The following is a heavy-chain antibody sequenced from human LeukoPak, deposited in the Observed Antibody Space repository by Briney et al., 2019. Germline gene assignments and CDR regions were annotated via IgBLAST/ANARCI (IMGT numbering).Heavy chain of an antibody. CDR1: GFTFSSYG. J-gene: IGHJ4*02. V-gene: IGHV3-30*02. Sequence: GGSLRLSCAASGFTFSSYGMHWVRQAPGKGLEWVAFVRHDGGYKYYADSVKGRFTISRDNSKNTLYLQMISLRDDDTAVYCCAKTKEGHMIRRTFDYWSQGTLVTVSS. D-gene: IGHD3-10*01. CDR3: AKTKEGHMIRRTFDY. CDR2: VRHDGGYK.